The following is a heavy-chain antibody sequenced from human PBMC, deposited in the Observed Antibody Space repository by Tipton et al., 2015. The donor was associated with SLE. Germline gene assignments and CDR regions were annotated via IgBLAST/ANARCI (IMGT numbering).Heavy chain of an antibody. CDR1: GYTFTSYY. D-gene: IGHD6-13*01. J-gene: IGHJ5*02. Sequence: QLVQSGAEVKKPGASVKVSCKASGYTFTSYYMHWVRQAPGQGLEWMGIIYPGDSDTRYSPSFQGQVTISADKSISTAYLQWSSLKASDTAMYYCARGKAAAGGWFDPWGQGTPVTVSS. CDR3: ARGKAAAGGWFDP. V-gene: IGHV5-51*01. CDR2: IYPGDSDT.